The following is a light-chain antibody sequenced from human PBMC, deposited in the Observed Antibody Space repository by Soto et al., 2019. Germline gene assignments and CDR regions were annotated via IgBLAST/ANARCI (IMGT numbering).Light chain of an antibody. J-gene: IGKJ2*01. Sequence: EIVLTQSPGTLSLSPGEGATLSCRASQSVSSRWLVWYQQKPGQAPRLLIYGASSRATGIPDRFSGSGSGTDFTLTISRLEPEDVAVYSCQQYGSSPDTFGQGTKVEMK. V-gene: IGKV3-20*01. CDR2: GAS. CDR1: QSVSSRW. CDR3: QQYGSSPDT.